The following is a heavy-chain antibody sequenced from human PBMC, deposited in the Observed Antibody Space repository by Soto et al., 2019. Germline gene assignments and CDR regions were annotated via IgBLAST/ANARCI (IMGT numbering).Heavy chain of an antibody. V-gene: IGHV3-30*18. J-gene: IGHJ4*02. CDR1: GFTFRSYG. CDR2: ISNDGTNK. Sequence: GGSLRLSCAASGFTFRSYGMHWVRQAPGKGLEWLAVISNDGTNKYLADSVKGRLTLSRDNSRNTLSLEINNLRLEDTAVYFCAKEMYPRTVLDSSSPWGDYWGQGTLVTVSS. CDR3: AKEMYPRTVLDSSSPWGDY. D-gene: IGHD6-6*01.